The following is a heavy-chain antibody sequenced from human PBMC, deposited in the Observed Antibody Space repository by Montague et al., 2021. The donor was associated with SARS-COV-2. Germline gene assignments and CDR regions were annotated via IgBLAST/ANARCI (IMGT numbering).Heavy chain of an antibody. CDR2: ISWNSGSI. CDR1: GFTFGDYA. D-gene: IGHD3-22*01. CDR3: AKTGGSGWDYYDSSGYYVS. J-gene: IGHJ4*02. Sequence: SLRLSCAASGFTFGDYAMHWVRQAPGKGLEWVSGISWNSGSIAYADSVKGRFTISRDNAKNSLYLQMNSLRAEDTALYYCAKTGGSGWDYYDSSGYYVSWGRGTLVTVSS. V-gene: IGHV3-9*01.